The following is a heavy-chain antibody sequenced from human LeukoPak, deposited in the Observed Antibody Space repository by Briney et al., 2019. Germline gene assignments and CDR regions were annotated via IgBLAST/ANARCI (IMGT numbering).Heavy chain of an antibody. D-gene: IGHD3-10*01. CDR1: GGSFSSYY. CDR2: INHSGST. Sequence: SETLSLTCAVYGGSFSSYYWRGLRHSRGRAREWFGQINHSGSTNYNPSLKSRVTISVDTSKNQFSLKLSSETAADTAVYYCAFGEFLDYWGQGTLVTVSS. J-gene: IGHJ4*02. CDR3: AFGEFLDY. V-gene: IGHV4-34*01.